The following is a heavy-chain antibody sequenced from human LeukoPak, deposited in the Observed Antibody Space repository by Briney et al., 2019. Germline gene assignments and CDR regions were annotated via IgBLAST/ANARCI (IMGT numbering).Heavy chain of an antibody. CDR1: GFTFSSYD. Sequence: GGSLRLSCAASGFTFSSYDMHWVRQATGKGLEWVSAIGTAGDTYYPGSVKGRFTISRENAKNSLYLQMNSLRAGDTAVYYCARGLWSNYGIDVWGQGTTVTVSS. V-gene: IGHV3-13*01. CDR3: ARGLWSNYGIDV. D-gene: IGHD2-21*01. CDR2: IGTAGDT. J-gene: IGHJ6*02.